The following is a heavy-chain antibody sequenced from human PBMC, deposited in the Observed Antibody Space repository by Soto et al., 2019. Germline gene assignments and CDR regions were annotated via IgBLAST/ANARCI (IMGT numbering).Heavy chain of an antibody. J-gene: IGHJ4*02. CDR1: GYTFTSYA. Sequence: GASVKVSCKASGYTFTSYAMHWVRQAPGQRLEWMGWINAGNGNTKYSQKFQGRVTITRDTSASTAYMELSSLRSEDTAVYYCARGYKLKPGYSSGWYGGYWGQGTLVTVSS. D-gene: IGHD6-19*01. CDR3: ARGYKLKPGYSSGWYGGY. CDR2: INAGNGNT. V-gene: IGHV1-3*01.